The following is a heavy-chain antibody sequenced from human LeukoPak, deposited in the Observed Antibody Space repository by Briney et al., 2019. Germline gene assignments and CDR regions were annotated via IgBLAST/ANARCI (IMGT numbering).Heavy chain of an antibody. CDR2: IGGGTARST. CDR1: GFSFSSYA. J-gene: IGHJ6*03. V-gene: IGHV3-23*01. Sequence: GGSLRLSCAASGFSFSSYAVSWVRQAPGKGLEWVSTIGGGTARSTHYADSVKGRFTISRDNSKNTLYLQMNSLRAEDTAVYYCARDPSSGNYYYYYMDVWGKGTTVTVSS. D-gene: IGHD1-26*01. CDR3: ARDPSSGNYYYYYMDV.